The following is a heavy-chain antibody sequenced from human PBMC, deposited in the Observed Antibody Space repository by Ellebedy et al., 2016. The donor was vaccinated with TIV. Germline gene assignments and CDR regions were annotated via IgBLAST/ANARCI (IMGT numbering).Heavy chain of an antibody. CDR2: GKNKGNNYAT. Sequence: GESLKIFXATSGFTFSDEHMDWVRQAPGKGLEWVGRGKNKGNNYATQYAASVKGRFTISRDDSTNSLYLQMNSLRTEDTAIYYCTKTFYFDWGQGTLVIVSS. D-gene: IGHD2/OR15-2a*01. V-gene: IGHV3-72*01. CDR1: GFTFSDEH. CDR3: TKTFYFD. J-gene: IGHJ4*02.